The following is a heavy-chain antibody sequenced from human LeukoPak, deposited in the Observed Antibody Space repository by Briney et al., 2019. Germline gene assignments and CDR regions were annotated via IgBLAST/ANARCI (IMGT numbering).Heavy chain of an antibody. CDR3: ANIAVAGTFWFDP. D-gene: IGHD6-19*01. CDR2: ISGSGGST. J-gene: IGHJ5*02. CDR1: GGSISSGDYY. Sequence: LSLTCTVSGGSISSGDYYWSWIRQPPGKGLEWVSAISGSGGSTYYADSVKGRFTISRDNSKNTLYLQMNSLRAEDTAVYYCANIAVAGTFWFDPWGQGTLVTVSS. V-gene: IGHV3-23*01.